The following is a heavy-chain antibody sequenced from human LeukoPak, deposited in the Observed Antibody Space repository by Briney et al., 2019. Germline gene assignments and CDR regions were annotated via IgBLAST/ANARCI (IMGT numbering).Heavy chain of an antibody. CDR3: ARSGSGYFDY. V-gene: IGHV3-7*01. CDR2: IKQDGSEK. Sequence: GGSLRLSCAASGITLGVYWMSWVRQAPGKGLEWVANIKQDGSEKYYRDSVQGRFTISRDNAKNSLYLQMNSLRAEDTAVYYCARSGSGYFDYWGQGSLATVSS. J-gene: IGHJ4*02. CDR1: GITLGVYW.